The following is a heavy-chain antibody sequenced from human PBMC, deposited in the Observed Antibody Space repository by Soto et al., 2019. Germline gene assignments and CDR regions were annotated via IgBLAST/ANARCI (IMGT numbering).Heavy chain of an antibody. CDR2: ISGSGGST. CDR1: GFTFSSYA. D-gene: IGHD3-22*01. V-gene: IGHV3-23*01. J-gene: IGHJ4*02. Sequence: PGGSLRLSCAASGFTFSSYAMSWVRQAPGKGLEWVSAISGSGGSTYYADFVKGRFTISRDNSKNTLYLQMNSLRAEDTAVYYCAKGSLYDSSGYGTYFDYWGQGTLVTVSS. CDR3: AKGSLYDSSGYGTYFDY.